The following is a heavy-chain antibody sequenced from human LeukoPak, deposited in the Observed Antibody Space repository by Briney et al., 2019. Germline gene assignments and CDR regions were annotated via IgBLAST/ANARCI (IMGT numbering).Heavy chain of an antibody. V-gene: IGHV4-30-4*08. CDR2: IYYSGST. Sequence: SGPGLVKPSQTLSLTCTVSGGSISSGDYYWSWIRQPPGKGLEWIGYIYYSGSTYYNPSLKSRVTISVDTSKNQFSLKLSSVTAADTAVYYCARQVPCYNWFDPWGQGTLVTVSS. D-gene: IGHD2-15*01. CDR3: ARQVPCYNWFDP. CDR1: GGSISSGDYY. J-gene: IGHJ5*02.